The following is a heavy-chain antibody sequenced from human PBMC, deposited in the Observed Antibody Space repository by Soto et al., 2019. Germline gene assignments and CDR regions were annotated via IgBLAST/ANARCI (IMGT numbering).Heavy chain of an antibody. J-gene: IGHJ4*02. Sequence: QVQLVESGGGVVQPGRSLRLSCAASGFTFSSYAMHWVRQAPGKGLEWVAVISYDGSNKYYADSVKGRFTISRDNSKNSPYLQMNGLRAEDTAVYYCARGPPFHGWYWGQGTLVTVSS. CDR2: ISYDGSNK. CDR3: ARGPPFHGWY. D-gene: IGHD3-10*01. CDR1: GFTFSSYA. V-gene: IGHV3-30-3*01.